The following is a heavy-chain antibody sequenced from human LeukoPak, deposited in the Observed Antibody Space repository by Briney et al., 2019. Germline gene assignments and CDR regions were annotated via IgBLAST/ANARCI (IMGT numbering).Heavy chain of an antibody. D-gene: IGHD1-1*01. CDR1: GFTFSRYW. V-gene: IGHV3-7*03. CDR2: IKEDGSEK. J-gene: IGHJ6*04. CDR3: ARDPLEGLDV. Sequence: GSLRLSCAASGFTFSRYWMSWVRQAPGKGLEWVANIKEDGSEKYYVDSVKGRFTISRDSAKNSLYLQMNSLRAEDTAVYYCARDPLEGLDVWGKGTTVTVSS.